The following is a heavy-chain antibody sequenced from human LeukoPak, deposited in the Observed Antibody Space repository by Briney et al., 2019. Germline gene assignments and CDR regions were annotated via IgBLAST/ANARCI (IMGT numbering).Heavy chain of an antibody. V-gene: IGHV4-34*01. D-gene: IGHD6-13*01. CDR3: ASRAGASIAAALWYFDY. CDR2: INHSGST. Sequence: SGTLSLTCAVYGGSFSGYYWSWIRQPPGKGLEWIGEINHSGSTNYNPSLKSRVTISVDTSKNQFSLKLSSVTAADTAAYYCASRAGASIAAALWYFDYWGQGTLVTVSS. J-gene: IGHJ4*02. CDR1: GGSFSGYY.